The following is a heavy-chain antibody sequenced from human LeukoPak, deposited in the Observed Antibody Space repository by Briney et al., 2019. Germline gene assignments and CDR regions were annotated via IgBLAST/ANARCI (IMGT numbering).Heavy chain of an antibody. Sequence: GGSLRLSCAASGFTFSNYGMNWVRQAPGKGLEWVSCISGTTSYTYHADSVKGRFTISRDNAKNSLSLQVNSLRAEDTAVYYCATTMPAASSSSWGFDSWGPGTLVTVSS. CDR3: ATTMPAASSSSWGFDS. CDR2: ISGTTSYT. V-gene: IGHV3-21*01. CDR1: GFTFSNYG. J-gene: IGHJ4*02. D-gene: IGHD6-13*01.